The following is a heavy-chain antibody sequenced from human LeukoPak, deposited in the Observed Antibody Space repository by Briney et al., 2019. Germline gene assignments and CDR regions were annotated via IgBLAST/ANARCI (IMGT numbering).Heavy chain of an antibody. Sequence: SQTLSLTCAISGDSVSSNSAAWNWIRQSPSRGLEWLGRTYYRPKWYNDYAVSVKSRITINPDTSKNQFSLQLNSVTPEDTAVYYCARGLARTDSSGYFSRYYYGMDVWGQGTTVTVSS. V-gene: IGHV6-1*01. CDR2: TYYRPKWYN. CDR3: ARGLARTDSSGYFSRYYYGMDV. D-gene: IGHD3-22*01. J-gene: IGHJ6*02. CDR1: GDSVSSNSAA.